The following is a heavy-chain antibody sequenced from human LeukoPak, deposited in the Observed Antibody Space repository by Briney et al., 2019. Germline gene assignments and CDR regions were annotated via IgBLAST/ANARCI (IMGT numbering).Heavy chain of an antibody. CDR1: SGSISSYY. V-gene: IGHV4-4*07. D-gene: IGHD3-16*02. CDR3: ARDRALVHYYYYYGMDV. Sequence: SETLSLTCTVSSGSISSYYWSWIRQPAGKGLEWIGRIYTSGSTNYNPSLKSRVTMSVDTSKNQFSLKLSSVTAADTAVYYCARDRALVHYYYYYGMDVWGQGTTVTVSS. CDR2: IYTSGST. J-gene: IGHJ6*02.